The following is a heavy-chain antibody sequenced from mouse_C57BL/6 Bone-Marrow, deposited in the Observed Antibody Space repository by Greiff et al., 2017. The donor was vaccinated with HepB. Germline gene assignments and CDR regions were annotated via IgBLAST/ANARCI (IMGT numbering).Heavy chain of an antibody. J-gene: IGHJ4*01. V-gene: IGHV1-5*01. D-gene: IGHD1-1*01. CDR3: TRGDYYGSFYYAMDY. Sequence: EVQLQQSGTVLARPGASVKMSCKTSGYTFTSYWMHWVKQRPGQGLEWIGAIYPGNSDTSYNQKFKGKAKLTAVTSASTAYMELSSLTTEDSAVYYCTRGDYYGSFYYAMDYWGQGTSVTVSS. CDR2: IYPGNSDT. CDR1: GYTFTSYW.